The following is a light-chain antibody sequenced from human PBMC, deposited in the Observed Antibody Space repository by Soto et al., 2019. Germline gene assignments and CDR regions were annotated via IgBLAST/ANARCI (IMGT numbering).Light chain of an antibody. CDR3: QQSYSTPRT. Sequence: DIQMTQSPSSLSASVGDRVTITCRASQSISSYLYWYQQKPGKAPKLLIYAASSLQTGVPSRFSGSGSETDFTLTISSLQPEDFATYYCQQSYSTPRTFGQGTQVAIK. V-gene: IGKV1-39*01. J-gene: IGKJ1*01. CDR2: AAS. CDR1: QSISSY.